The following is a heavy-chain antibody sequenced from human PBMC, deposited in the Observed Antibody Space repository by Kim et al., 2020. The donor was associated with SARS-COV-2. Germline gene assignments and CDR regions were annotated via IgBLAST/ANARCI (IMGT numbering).Heavy chain of an antibody. Sequence: SETLSLTCTVSGGSISSGGYYWSWIRQHPGKGLEWIGYIYYSGSTYYNPSLKSRVTISVDTSKNQFSLKLSSVTAADTAVYYCARKGYYYGSGSYFFDYWGQGTLVTVSS. CDR1: GGSISSGGYY. V-gene: IGHV4-31*03. CDR2: IYYSGST. D-gene: IGHD3-10*01. CDR3: ARKGYYYGSGSYFFDY. J-gene: IGHJ4*02.